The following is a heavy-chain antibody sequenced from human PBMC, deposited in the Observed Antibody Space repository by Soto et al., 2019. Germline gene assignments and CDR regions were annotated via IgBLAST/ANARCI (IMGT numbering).Heavy chain of an antibody. Sequence: SVKVSCKASGGTFSSYAISWVRQAPGQGLEWMGGIIPIFGTANYAQKLQGRVTITADESTSTAYMELSSLRSEDTAVYYCARVTVVVPAADYYYGMDVWGQGTTVTVSS. CDR2: IIPIFGTA. D-gene: IGHD2-2*01. CDR3: ARVTVVVPAADYYYGMDV. V-gene: IGHV1-69*13. CDR1: GGTFSSYA. J-gene: IGHJ6*02.